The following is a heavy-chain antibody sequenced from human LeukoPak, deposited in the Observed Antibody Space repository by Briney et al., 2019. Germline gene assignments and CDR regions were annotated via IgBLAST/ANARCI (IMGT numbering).Heavy chain of an antibody. D-gene: IGHD3-3*01. Sequence: SETLSLTCTVSGGSISSGGYYWSWIRQPPGKGLEWIGYIYHSGSTYYNPSLKSRVAISVDTSKNQFSLKLSSVTAADTAVYYCARAGSYDFWSGSDAFDIWGQGTMVTVSS. J-gene: IGHJ3*02. CDR2: IYHSGST. CDR3: ARAGSYDFWSGSDAFDI. V-gene: IGHV4-30-2*01. CDR1: GGSISSGGYY.